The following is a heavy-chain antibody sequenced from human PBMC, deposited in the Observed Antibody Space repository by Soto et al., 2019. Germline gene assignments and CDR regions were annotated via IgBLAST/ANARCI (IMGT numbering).Heavy chain of an antibody. J-gene: IGHJ6*02. Sequence: ASVKVSCKVSGYTLTELSMHWVRQAPGKGLEWMGGFDPEDGETIYAQKFQGRVTMTEDTSTDTAYMELSSLGSEDTAVYYCATGNYGDFDYYYYGMDVWGQGTTVTVSS. D-gene: IGHD4-17*01. V-gene: IGHV1-24*01. CDR1: GYTLTELS. CDR2: FDPEDGET. CDR3: ATGNYGDFDYYYYGMDV.